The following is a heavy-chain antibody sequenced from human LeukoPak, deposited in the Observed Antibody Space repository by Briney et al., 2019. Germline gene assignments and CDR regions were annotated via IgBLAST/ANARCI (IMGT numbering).Heavy chain of an antibody. CDR3: AKFEGAPLGNYYMDV. V-gene: IGHV3-23*01. CDR2: ISGGGDNT. CDR1: GFPFSSFA. J-gene: IGHJ6*03. Sequence: PGGSLRLSCAASGFPFSSFAMSWVRQAPGKGLEWVSTISGGGDNTYFADSVKGRFTISRDNSKNTLFLQMVSLRAEDTAVYYCAKFEGAPLGNYYMDVWGKGTTVTVSS.